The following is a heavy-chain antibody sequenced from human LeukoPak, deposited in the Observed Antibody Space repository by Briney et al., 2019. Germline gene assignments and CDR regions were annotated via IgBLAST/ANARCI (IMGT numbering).Heavy chain of an antibody. CDR1: GFTFSNYW. V-gene: IGHV3-7*03. CDR3: ARSGLGSNFLEY. D-gene: IGHD3-10*01. CDR2: IKQDGTLK. J-gene: IGHJ4*02. Sequence: PGGSLRLSCAASGFTFSNYWMSWVRQAPGKGLEWLANIKQDGTLKYYVDSVEGRFTISRDNAKNSLYLQMDSLRDEDTAVYYCARSGLGSNFLEYWGQGTLVTVSS.